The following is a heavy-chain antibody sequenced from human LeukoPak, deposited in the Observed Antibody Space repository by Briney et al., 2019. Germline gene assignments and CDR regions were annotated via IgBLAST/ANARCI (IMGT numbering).Heavy chain of an antibody. V-gene: IGHV3-23*01. Sequence: GGSLRLSXAASGFTFSSYAMSWVRQAPGKGLEWVSAISGSDGSTYYADSVKGRFTISRDNSKNTLFLQMNSLRAEDTAVYYCARDRPYSTSPHWGQGTLVTVSS. CDR2: ISGSDGST. CDR1: GFTFSSYA. D-gene: IGHD6-13*01. J-gene: IGHJ1*01. CDR3: ARDRPYSTSPH.